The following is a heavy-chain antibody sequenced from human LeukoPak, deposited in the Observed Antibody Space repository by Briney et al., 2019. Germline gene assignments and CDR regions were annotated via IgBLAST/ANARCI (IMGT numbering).Heavy chain of an antibody. CDR2: INPNSGGT. CDR3: ARDPSLLRYFDWLLHEPNAFAI. D-gene: IGHD3-9*01. CDR1: GYTLTAYY. J-gene: IGHJ3*02. Sequence: ASVKVSCKASGYTLTAYYIYWVRQAPGQGLEWMRWINPNSGGTNYAQKFQGRVTMTRDTSISTAYMELSRLRSDDTAVYYCARDPSLLRYFDWLLHEPNAFAIWGQGTMVTVSS. V-gene: IGHV1-2*02.